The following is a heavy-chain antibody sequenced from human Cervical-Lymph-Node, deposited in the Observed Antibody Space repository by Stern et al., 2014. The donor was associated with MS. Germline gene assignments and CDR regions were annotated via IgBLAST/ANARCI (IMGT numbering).Heavy chain of an antibody. J-gene: IGHJ1*01. CDR3: AKDSSYSSGWSEYLQD. CDR1: GFTFGRYG. D-gene: IGHD6-19*01. Sequence: QVQLVESGGGVVQPGRSLRLSCAASGFTFGRYGMHWVRQTPGQGLEWVVVISYGGSDQSYADSVKGRFTISRDNSKNTLYLQMNSLRPEDTAVYYCAKDSSYSSGWSEYLQDWGQGTLVTVSS. V-gene: IGHV3-30*18. CDR2: ISYGGSDQ.